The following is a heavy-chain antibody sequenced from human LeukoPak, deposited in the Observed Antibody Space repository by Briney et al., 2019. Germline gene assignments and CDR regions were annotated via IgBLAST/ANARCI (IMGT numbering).Heavy chain of an antibody. V-gene: IGHV4-34*01. CDR3: ARRGSVAAAMPYDY. J-gene: IGHJ4*02. Sequence: SETLSLTCAVYGGSFSGYYWSWIRQPPGKGLEWIGEINHSGSTNYNPSLKSRVTISVDTSKNQFSLKLSSVTAADTAVYYCARRGSVAAAMPYDYWGQGTLVTVSS. CDR1: GGSFSGYY. D-gene: IGHD2-2*01. CDR2: INHSGST.